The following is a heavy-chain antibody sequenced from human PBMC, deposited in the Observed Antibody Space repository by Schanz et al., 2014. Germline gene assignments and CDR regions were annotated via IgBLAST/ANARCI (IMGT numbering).Heavy chain of an antibody. Sequence: EVQLVESGGGLVKPGGSLRLSCAASGFTFSNTWMSWVRQAPGKGLEWVSYISRSSSTIYYTDSVKGRFTISRDNAKNSVFLQMNGLRDEDTAVYYCATETYSSSWCFDYWGQGTLVTVSS. J-gene: IGHJ4*02. CDR2: ISRSSSTI. CDR3: ATETYSSSWCFDY. D-gene: IGHD6-13*01. V-gene: IGHV3-48*02. CDR1: GFTFSNTW.